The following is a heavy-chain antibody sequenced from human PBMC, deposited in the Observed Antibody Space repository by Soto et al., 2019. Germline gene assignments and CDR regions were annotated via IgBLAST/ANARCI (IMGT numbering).Heavy chain of an antibody. D-gene: IGHD3-16*01. CDR2: IYYSGST. Sequence: SETLSLTCTVSGGSISSYYWSWIRQPPGKGLEWIGYIYYSGSTNYNPSLKSRVTISVDTSKNQFSLKLSSVTAADTAVYYCARDIQSLGGRRFDYWGQGTLVTVSS. CDR1: GGSISSYY. CDR3: ARDIQSLGGRRFDY. J-gene: IGHJ4*02. V-gene: IGHV4-59*01.